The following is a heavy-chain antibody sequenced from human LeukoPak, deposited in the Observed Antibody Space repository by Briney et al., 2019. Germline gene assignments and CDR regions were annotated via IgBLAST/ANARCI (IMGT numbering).Heavy chain of an antibody. V-gene: IGHV4-39*01. CDR1: GGSISSSSYY. D-gene: IGHD3-22*01. J-gene: IGHJ3*02. CDR2: IYYSGST. Sequence: SETLSPTCTVSGGSISSSSYYWGWIRQPPGKGLEWIGSIYYSGSTYYNPSLKSRATISVDTSKNQFSLKLSSVTAADTAVYYCARRRYYDSSGSPGWAFDIWGQGTMATVSS. CDR3: ARRRYYDSSGSPGWAFDI.